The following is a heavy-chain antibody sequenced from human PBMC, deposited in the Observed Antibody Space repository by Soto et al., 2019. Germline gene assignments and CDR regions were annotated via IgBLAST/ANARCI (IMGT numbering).Heavy chain of an antibody. J-gene: IGHJ4*02. V-gene: IGHV3-7*01. Sequence: GGSLRLSCAASGFTFSSYWMSWVRQAPGKGLEWVANIKQDGSEKYYGDSVKGRFTISRDKAKNSLYLQMNSLRAEDTVVYYCARNCSGGSCYLGFDYWGQGTLVTVSS. CDR2: IKQDGSEK. D-gene: IGHD2-15*01. CDR3: ARNCSGGSCYLGFDY. CDR1: GFTFSSYW.